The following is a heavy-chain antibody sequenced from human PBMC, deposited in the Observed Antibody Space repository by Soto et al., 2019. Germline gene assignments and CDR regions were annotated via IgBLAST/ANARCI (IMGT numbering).Heavy chain of an antibody. CDR1: CGSITSGVYY. CDR2: MYYSGRS. V-gene: IGHV4-31*03. J-gene: IGHJ4*02. D-gene: IGHD6-13*01. CDR3: ARGYRQSGYSSSWVCVY. Sequence: QVQLRESGPGLVKPSQTLSLTCTFSCGSITSGVYYWNWIRQHPGKRLEWLGYMYYSGRSYYSPSLRSRVIISADTSENHFSLKLSSVTAAATAVYFCARGYRQSGYSSSWVCVYWGQGTLLNVSS.